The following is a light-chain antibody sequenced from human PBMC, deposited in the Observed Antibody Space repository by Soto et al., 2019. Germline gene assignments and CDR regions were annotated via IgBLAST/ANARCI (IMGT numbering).Light chain of an antibody. V-gene: IGKV3-20*01. Sequence: EIVLTQSPGTLSLSPGERATLSCRASQSVSCSYLAWYQQKPGQAPRLLIYGASSGATGIPDRFSGSGSGTDFTLTISRLEPEDFAVYYCQQYGSSRTFGQGTKVEIK. CDR1: QSVSCSY. CDR3: QQYGSSRT. J-gene: IGKJ1*01. CDR2: GAS.